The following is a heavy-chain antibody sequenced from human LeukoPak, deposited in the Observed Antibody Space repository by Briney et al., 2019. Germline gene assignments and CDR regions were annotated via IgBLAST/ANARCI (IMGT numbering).Heavy chain of an antibody. CDR3: AKRGVVIRVILVGFHKEAYYFDS. D-gene: IGHD3-22*01. CDR2: IRGSGGST. J-gene: IGHJ4*02. V-gene: IGHV3-23*01. Sequence: GGSLRLSCAVSGITLSNYGMSWLRQAPGKGLEWVAGIRGSGGSTNYADSVKGRFTISRDNPKNTLYLQMNSLRPEDTAVYFCAKRGVVIRVILVGFHKEAYYFDSWGQGALVTVSS. CDR1: GITLSNYG.